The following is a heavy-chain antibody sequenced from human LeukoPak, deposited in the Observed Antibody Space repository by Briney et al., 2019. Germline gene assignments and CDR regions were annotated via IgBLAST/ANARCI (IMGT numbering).Heavy chain of an antibody. D-gene: IGHD3-10*01. CDR3: ARDRQITMVRGVIIPFDY. V-gene: IGHV1-18*04. J-gene: IGHJ4*02. CDR1: GYTFTSYG. Sequence: AASVKVSCKASGYTFTSYGISWVRQPPGQGLEWMGWIRAYNGKTNYARKLQGRVTMTTDTSTSTAYMELRSLRSDDTAVYYCARDRQITMVRGVIIPFDYWGQGTLVTVSS. CDR2: IRAYNGKT.